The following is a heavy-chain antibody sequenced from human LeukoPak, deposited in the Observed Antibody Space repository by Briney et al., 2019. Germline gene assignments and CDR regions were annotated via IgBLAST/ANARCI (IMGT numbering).Heavy chain of an antibody. V-gene: IGHV1-69*01. CDR3: ASDIVASSGPIDLYYSSSGNWFDP. Sequence: SVKVACKASVGTFSSYAISWVRQAPGQGLDWMGGIIPSFDTANYAQKFQGRVTITADESTSTAYMELSSLRSEDTAVYYCASDIVASSGPIDLYYSSSGNWFDPSGQGTLVTVSS. D-gene: IGHD6-13*01. J-gene: IGHJ5*02. CDR2: IIPSFDTA. CDR1: VGTFSSYA.